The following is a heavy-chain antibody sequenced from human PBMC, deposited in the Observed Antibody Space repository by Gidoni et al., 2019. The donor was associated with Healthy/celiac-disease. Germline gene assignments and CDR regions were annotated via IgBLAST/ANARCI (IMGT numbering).Heavy chain of an antibody. V-gene: IGHV1-2*02. CDR2: INPNSGGT. CDR1: GDPFTGYY. Sequence: QVQPVQSGAEVKKPGASVKLSCKASGDPFTGYYMHGVRQAPGQGLEWMGWINPNSGGTNYAQKFQGRVTMTRDTSISTAYMGLSRLRSDDTAVYYCARELVPAAGGPNWFDPWGQGTLVTVSS. J-gene: IGHJ5*02. CDR3: ARELVPAAGGPNWFDP. D-gene: IGHD2-2*01.